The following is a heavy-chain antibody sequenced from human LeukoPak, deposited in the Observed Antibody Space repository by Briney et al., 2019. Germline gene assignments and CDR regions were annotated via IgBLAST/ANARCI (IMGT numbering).Heavy chain of an antibody. CDR2: ISGSGGST. CDR1: GFTFSNYA. J-gene: IGHJ5*02. V-gene: IGHV3-23*01. CDR3: AKNTNTDWFDP. Sequence: PGASLRLSCAASGFTFSNYAMSWVRQAPGKGLEWVSAISGSGGSTYYADSVKGRFTIPRDNSKNTLYLQMNSLRAEDTALYYCAKNTNTDWFDPWGQGTLLTVSS. D-gene: IGHD2-2*02.